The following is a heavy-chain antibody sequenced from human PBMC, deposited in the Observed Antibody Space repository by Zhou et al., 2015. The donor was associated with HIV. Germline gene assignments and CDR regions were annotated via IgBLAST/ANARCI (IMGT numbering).Heavy chain of an antibody. J-gene: IGHJ4*02. CDR1: GFTFTSSA. D-gene: IGHD6-25*01. Sequence: QLVQSGAEVKKPGASVKVSCKASGFTFTSSAVQWVRQARGQRLEWIGWIVVGSGNTNYAQKFQERVTITRDMSTSTAYMELSSLRSEDTAVYYCAADGASAGGSASQFDYWGQGTLVTVSS. CDR2: IVVGSGNT. CDR3: AADGASAGGSASQFDY. V-gene: IGHV1-58*01.